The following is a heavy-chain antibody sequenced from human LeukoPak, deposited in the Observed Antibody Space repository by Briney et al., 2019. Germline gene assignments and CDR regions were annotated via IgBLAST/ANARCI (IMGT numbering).Heavy chain of an antibody. J-gene: IGHJ4*02. CDR2: ISGSGGST. D-gene: IGHD2-21*02. V-gene: IGHV3-23*01. CDR3: AKDAAHSVVVTARPGPFDY. Sequence: GGSLRLSCAASGFTFSSYAMSWVRQAPGKGLEWVSAISGSGGSTYYADSVKGRFTISRDNSKNTLYLQMNSLRAEDTAVYYCAKDAAHSVVVTARPGPFDYWGQGTLVTVSS. CDR1: GFTFSSYA.